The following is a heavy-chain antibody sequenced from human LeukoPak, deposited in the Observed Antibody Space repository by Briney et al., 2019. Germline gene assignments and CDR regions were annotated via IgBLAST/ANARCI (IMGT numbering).Heavy chain of an antibody. CDR3: SRENGAFSPFGY. CDR1: GGSISDTNW. CDR2: ISLTGLT. J-gene: IGHJ4*02. D-gene: IGHD2-8*01. V-gene: IGHV4-4*02. Sequence: SETLSLTCGVSGGSISDTNWWSWVRQPPGQGLEWIGEISLTGLTHYNPSLESRVTVSLDKSKNQLSLNLTSVTAADAAVYYCSRENGAFSPFGYWGQGTLVTVLS.